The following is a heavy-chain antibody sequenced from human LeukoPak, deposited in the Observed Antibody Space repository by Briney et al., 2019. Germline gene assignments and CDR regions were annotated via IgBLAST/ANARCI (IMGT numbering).Heavy chain of an antibody. CDR2: ISAYNGNT. D-gene: IGHD5-12*01. Sequence: ASVKVSCKASGYTFTSYGISWVRQAPGQGLGWMGWISAYNGNTNYAQKLQGRVTMTTDTSTSTAYMELRSLRSDDTAVYYCARGGGGYDSLVYYYGMDVWGQGTTVTVSS. V-gene: IGHV1-18*01. J-gene: IGHJ6*02. CDR1: GYTFTSYG. CDR3: ARGGGGYDSLVYYYGMDV.